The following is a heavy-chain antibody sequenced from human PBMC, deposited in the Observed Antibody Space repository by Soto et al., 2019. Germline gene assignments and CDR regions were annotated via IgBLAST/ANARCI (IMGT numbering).Heavy chain of an antibody. V-gene: IGHV4-39*01. D-gene: IGHD5-12*01. CDR3: ARLLRHNYYGMDV. CDR2: FYYSGST. Sequence: SETLSLTCTVSGDSISSANFYWGWIRQPPGRGLEWIGSFYYSGSTYYNPSLKSRVTISVDTSKNQFSLKLSSVTAADTAVYYCARLLRHNYYGMDVWGQGTTVTVS. J-gene: IGHJ6*02. CDR1: GDSISSANFY.